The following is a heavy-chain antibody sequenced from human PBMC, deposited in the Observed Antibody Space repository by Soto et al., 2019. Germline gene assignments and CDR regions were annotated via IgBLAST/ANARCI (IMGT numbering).Heavy chain of an antibody. J-gene: IGHJ5*02. Sequence: GGSLRLSCAASGVTFSSYSMNWVRQAPGKGLEWVSYISSSSSTIYYADSVKGRFTISRDNAKNSLYLQMNSLRAEDTAVYYCAREGVTATVYNWFDPWGQGTLVTVSS. CDR1: GVTFSSYS. D-gene: IGHD5-18*01. CDR2: ISSSSSTI. V-gene: IGHV3-48*01. CDR3: AREGVTATVYNWFDP.